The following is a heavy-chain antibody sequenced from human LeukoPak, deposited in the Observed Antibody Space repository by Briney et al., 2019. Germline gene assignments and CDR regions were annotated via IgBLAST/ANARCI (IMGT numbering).Heavy chain of an antibody. D-gene: IGHD3-10*01. CDR2: IYSGGST. Sequence: AGGSLRLSCAASGFTVSNNYMSWVRQAPGKGLEWVSIIYSGGSTYYAESVKGRFTISRDNSKNTLYLQMNSLRAEDTAVYYCASGSGSYRTPYYYMDVWGKGTTVTVSS. CDR1: GFTVSNNY. CDR3: ASGSGSYRTPYYYMDV. V-gene: IGHV3-53*01. J-gene: IGHJ6*03.